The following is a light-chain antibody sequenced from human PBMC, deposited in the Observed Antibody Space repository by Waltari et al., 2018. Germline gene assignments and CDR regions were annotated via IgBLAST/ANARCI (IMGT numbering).Light chain of an antibody. CDR1: QRVLYSSNNKDY. J-gene: IGKJ1*01. Sequence: DIVMTQSPDSLAVSLGERATINCQSSQRVLYSSNNKDYLAWYQQKAGQPPKLLIYWASTRESGVPDRFSGSGSGTDFTLTISSLQAEDVAVYYCQQYYSTPLITFGQGTKVEIK. CDR2: WAS. CDR3: QQYYSTPLIT. V-gene: IGKV4-1*01.